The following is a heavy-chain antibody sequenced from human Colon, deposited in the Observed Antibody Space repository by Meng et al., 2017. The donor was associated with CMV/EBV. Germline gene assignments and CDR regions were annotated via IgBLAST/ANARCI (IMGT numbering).Heavy chain of an antibody. CDR2: VNPNNDGT. V-gene: IGHV1-2*02. J-gene: IGHJ5*02. Sequence: SGYPFTGYYIPWVPQAPGQGLEWMGWVNPNNDGTDYAQKFQGRVTLTRDTSISTAYMELSRLTSDDTAVYFCARAPFYDSRGYQWFDPWGQGTLVTVSS. CDR1: GYPFTGYY. D-gene: IGHD3-22*01. CDR3: ARAPFYDSRGYQWFDP.